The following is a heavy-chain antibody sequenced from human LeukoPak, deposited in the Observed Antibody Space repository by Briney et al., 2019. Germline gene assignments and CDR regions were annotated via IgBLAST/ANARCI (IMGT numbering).Heavy chain of an antibody. V-gene: IGHV3-11*04. J-gene: IGHJ6*03. D-gene: IGHD3-3*01. Sequence: PGGSLRLSCAASGFTFSDYYMSWIRQAPGKGLEWVSYISSSGSTIYYADSVKGRFTISRDNAKNSLYLQMNSLRAEDTAVYYCARDRSDYDFWSGYLYYYYYYMDVWGKGTTVTVSS. CDR2: ISSSGSTI. CDR3: ARDRSDYDFWSGYLYYYYYYMDV. CDR1: GFTFSDYY.